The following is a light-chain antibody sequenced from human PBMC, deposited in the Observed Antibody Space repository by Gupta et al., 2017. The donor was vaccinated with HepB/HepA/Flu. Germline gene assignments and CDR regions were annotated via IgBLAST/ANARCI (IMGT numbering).Light chain of an antibody. V-gene: IGKV3-15*01. CDR3: QHKNNCPST. CDR1: QSVSSN. Sequence: EILMTQSPATLSVSPGERATLSCRASQSVSSNLAWYQQKPGQAPRLLIYGASTRATGFPARFSGSGSGTEFTLTISSRQSEDFAVYYCQHKNNCPSTFGQGTKVEIK. J-gene: IGKJ1*01. CDR2: GAS.